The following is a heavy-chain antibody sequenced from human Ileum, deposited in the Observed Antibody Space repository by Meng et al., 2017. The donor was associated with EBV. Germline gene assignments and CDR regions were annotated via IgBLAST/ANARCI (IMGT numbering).Heavy chain of an antibody. Sequence: QVQLSQSGPGLVRPSALLSLTCTASGAIVTSCGYYWRWLRQSPGKGLERLGYVNYNGDSTYNPSLKSRVTIFIDTSKKQFYLNLTSATAADTAIYYCARDQRVGGAFDYWGQGTLVTVSS. D-gene: IGHD1-26*01. J-gene: IGHJ4*02. CDR3: ARDQRVGGAFDY. CDR1: GAIVTSCGYY. V-gene: IGHV4-61*08. CDR2: VNYNGDS.